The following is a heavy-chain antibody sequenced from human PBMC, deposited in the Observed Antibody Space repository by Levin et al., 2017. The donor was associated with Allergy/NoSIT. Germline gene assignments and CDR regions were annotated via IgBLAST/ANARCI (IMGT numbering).Heavy chain of an antibody. CDR1: GFTFSSYS. J-gene: IGHJ3*02. V-gene: IGHV3-21*01. CDR3: ARGYDYGDYEDAFDI. CDR2: ISSSSSYI. Sequence: GGSLRLSCAASGFTFSSYSMNWVRQAPGKGLEWVSSISSSSSYIYYADSVKGRFTISRDNAKNSLYLQMNSLRAEDTAVYYCARGYDYGDYEDAFDIWGQGTMVTVSS. D-gene: IGHD4-17*01.